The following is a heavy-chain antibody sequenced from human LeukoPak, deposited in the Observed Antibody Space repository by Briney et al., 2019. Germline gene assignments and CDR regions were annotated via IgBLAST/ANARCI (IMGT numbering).Heavy chain of an antibody. V-gene: IGHV3-53*04. CDR2: IYSRDNT. CDR1: GFTVRNNH. CDR3: ARESTPLRGAFDP. Sequence: GGSLRLSCAASGFTVRNNHMSWVRQAPGKGLEWVSVIYSRDNTYHADSVKGRFTISRHTSKNTLYLQMNSLRAEDTAVYYCARESTPLRGAFDPWGPGTLVTVSS. J-gene: IGHJ5*02. D-gene: IGHD5-24*01.